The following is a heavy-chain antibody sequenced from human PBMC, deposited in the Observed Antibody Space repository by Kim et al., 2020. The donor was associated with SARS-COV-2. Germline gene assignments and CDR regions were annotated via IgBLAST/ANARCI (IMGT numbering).Heavy chain of an antibody. CDR2: IYHSGGT. CDR3: ARVRPSPDLRGATHDS. Sequence: SETLSLTCTVSGDSISSGGHYWSWIRQHPGKGLEWIGYIYHSGGTDYNPSLKSRVTISVDTSENQVSLKLTSVTAADTAVYYCARVRPSPDLRGATHDSWGQGTLVTVSS. J-gene: IGHJ5*01. D-gene: IGHD1-26*01. CDR1: GDSISSGGHY. V-gene: IGHV4-31*03.